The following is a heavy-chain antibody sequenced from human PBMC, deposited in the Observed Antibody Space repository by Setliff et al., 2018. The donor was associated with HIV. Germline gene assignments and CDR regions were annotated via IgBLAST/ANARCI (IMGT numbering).Heavy chain of an antibody. CDR2: IYYSGST. J-gene: IGHJ4*02. Sequence: SCTVSGGSISSSSYYWGWIRQPPGKGLEWIGSIYYSGSTNYNPSLKSRVAISVDKSKNQFSLELNSVTAADTAVYYCARDQRLSYWGQGTLVTVSS. V-gene: IGHV4-39*07. CDR3: ARDQRLSY. CDR1: GGSISSSSYY.